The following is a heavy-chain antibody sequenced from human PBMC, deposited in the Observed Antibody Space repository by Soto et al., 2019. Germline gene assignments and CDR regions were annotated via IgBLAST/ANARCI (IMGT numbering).Heavy chain of an antibody. D-gene: IGHD3-9*01. CDR1: GFTFSNYG. CDR2: VWYDGSHK. J-gene: IGHJ4*02. CDR3: ARDPGTIFFDY. V-gene: IGHV3-33*01. Sequence: PGGSLRLSCAASGFTFSNYGMHWVRQAPGKGLEWVAVVWYDGSHKYYADSVKGRFTISRDNSKNTLYLQMNSLRAEDTAVYYCARDPGTIFFDYWGQGTLVTVSS.